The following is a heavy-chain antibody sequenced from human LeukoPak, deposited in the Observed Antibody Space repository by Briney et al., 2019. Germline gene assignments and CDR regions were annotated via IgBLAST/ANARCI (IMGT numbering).Heavy chain of an antibody. CDR1: GFTSSSYW. V-gene: IGHV3-74*01. J-gene: IGHJ4*02. CDR2: INSDGSST. D-gene: IGHD3-22*01. CDR3: ARTYYYDSSGYYFH. Sequence: GGSLRLSCAASGFTSSSYWMHWVRQAPGKGLVWVSRINSDGSSTSYADSVKGRFTISRDNAKNTLYLQMNSLRAEDTAVYYCARTYYYDSSGYYFHWGQGTLVTVSS.